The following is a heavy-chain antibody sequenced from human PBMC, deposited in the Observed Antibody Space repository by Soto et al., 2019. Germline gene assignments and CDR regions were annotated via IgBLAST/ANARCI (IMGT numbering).Heavy chain of an antibody. D-gene: IGHD3-22*01. Sequence: GASVKVSCKASGYTFTGYYMYWVRQAPGQGLEWMGWINPNSGGTNYAQKFQGRVTMTRDTSISTAYMELSRLRSDDTAVYYCASPYDSSADDAFDIWGQGTMVTVSS. CDR1: GYTFTGYY. CDR3: ASPYDSSADDAFDI. V-gene: IGHV1-2*02. CDR2: INPNSGGT. J-gene: IGHJ3*02.